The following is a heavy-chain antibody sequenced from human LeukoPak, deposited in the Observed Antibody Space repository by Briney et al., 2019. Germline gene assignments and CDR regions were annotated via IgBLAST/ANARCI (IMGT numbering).Heavy chain of an antibody. V-gene: IGHV4-39*07. CDR3: AREVTTMSSRWFDP. CDR1: GGSISSTSYY. J-gene: IGHJ5*02. CDR2: IYYSGST. D-gene: IGHD4-17*01. Sequence: SETLSLTSTVSGGSISSTSYYWGWIRQPPGKGLEWIGSIYYSGSTYYTPSLRSRVTISVDTSKNQFSLKLSSVTAADTAVYYCAREVTTMSSRWFDPWGQGTLAIVSS.